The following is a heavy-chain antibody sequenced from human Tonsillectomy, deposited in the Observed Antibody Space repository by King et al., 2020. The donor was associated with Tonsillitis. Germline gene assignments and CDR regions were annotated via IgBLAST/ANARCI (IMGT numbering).Heavy chain of an antibody. CDR1: GGTISSSRYY. J-gene: IGHJ6*03. V-gene: IGHV4-39*01. Sequence: QLQESGPGLVKPSETLSLTCIVSGGTISSSRYYWGWIRQPPGKGLEWIGSMDYSGSTYYNSSLKSRVTISGDTSKNQFSLMLTSVTAADTAVYYCARRGIVPAARDFYYYSMDVWGKGTTVTVSS. CDR2: MDYSGST. D-gene: IGHD2-2*01. CDR3: ARRGIVPAARDFYYYSMDV.